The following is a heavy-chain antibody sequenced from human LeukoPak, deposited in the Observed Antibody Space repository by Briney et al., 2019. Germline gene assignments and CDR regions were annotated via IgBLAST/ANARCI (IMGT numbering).Heavy chain of an antibody. CDR1: GFTVSSNY. D-gene: IGHD6-19*01. CDR2: IYSGGST. Sequence: GGSLRLSCAASGFTVSSNYMSWVRQAPGKGLEWVSVIYSGGSTYYADSVKGRFTISRHNSKNTLYLQMNSLRAEDTAVYYCARDPHGWYAAPAYWGQGTLVTVSS. V-gene: IGHV3-53*04. CDR3: ARDPHGWYAAPAY. J-gene: IGHJ4*02.